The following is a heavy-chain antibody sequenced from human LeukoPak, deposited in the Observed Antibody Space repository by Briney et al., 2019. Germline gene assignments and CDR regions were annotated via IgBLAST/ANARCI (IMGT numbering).Heavy chain of an antibody. CDR3: AHGGGSSGDV. CDR1: GYTFTGYH. J-gene: IGHJ3*01. D-gene: IGHD3-10*01. Sequence: GASVKVSCKAFGYTFTGYHMHWVRQAPGQGLEWMGRFDPNNGGTSYAQKFQGRVTITRDTSVSTDYMELSSLRSADTAVYCCAHGGGSSGDVWGQGTMVAVSS. CDR2: FDPNNGGT. V-gene: IGHV1-2*06.